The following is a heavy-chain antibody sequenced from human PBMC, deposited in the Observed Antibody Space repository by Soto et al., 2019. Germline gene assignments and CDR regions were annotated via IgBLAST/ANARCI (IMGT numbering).Heavy chain of an antibody. Sequence: SETLSLTCTVSGGSISSYYWSWIRQPPGKGLEWIGYIYYSGSTNYNPSLKSRVTISVDTSKNQFSLKLSSVTAADTAVYYCARLKYGYGSYGGQGTLVPVSS. CDR3: ARLKYGYGSY. CDR1: GGSISSYY. J-gene: IGHJ4*02. CDR2: IYYSGST. D-gene: IGHD5-18*01. V-gene: IGHV4-59*08.